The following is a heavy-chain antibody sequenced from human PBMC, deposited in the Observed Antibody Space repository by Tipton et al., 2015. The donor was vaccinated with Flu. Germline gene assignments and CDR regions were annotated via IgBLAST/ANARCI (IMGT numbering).Heavy chain of an antibody. CDR1: GYSMSSDS. CDR3: AKGLHYYGMDV. J-gene: IGHJ6*02. CDR2: ISWNSGSI. D-gene: IGHD5-12*01. Sequence: GLVKPSETLSLACNVSGYSMSSDSFWGWIRQSPGKGLEWVSGISWNSGSIGYADSVKGRFTISRDNAKNSLYLQMNSLRAEDTALYYCAKGLHYYGMDVWGQGTTVTVSS. V-gene: IGHV3-9*01.